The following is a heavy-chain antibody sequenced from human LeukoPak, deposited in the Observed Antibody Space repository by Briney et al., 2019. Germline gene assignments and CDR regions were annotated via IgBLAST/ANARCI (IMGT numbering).Heavy chain of an antibody. CDR3: ARGGYMVRGLWNAFDI. CDR2: IYYSGST. Sequence: PSETLSLTCTVSGGSISSYYWSWIRQPPGKGLEWIGYIYYSGSTNYNPSLKSRVTISVDTSKNQFSLKLSSVTAADTAVYYCARGGYMVRGLWNAFDIWGQGTMVTVSS. CDR1: GGSISSYY. J-gene: IGHJ3*02. V-gene: IGHV4-59*01. D-gene: IGHD3-10*01.